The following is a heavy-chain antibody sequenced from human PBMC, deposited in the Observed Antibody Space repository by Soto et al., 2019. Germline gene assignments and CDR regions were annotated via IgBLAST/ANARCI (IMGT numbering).Heavy chain of an antibody. J-gene: IGHJ4*02. CDR3: VRGPPDYTTSGYVGDF. CDR2: NNNGGSGT. Sequence: EVQLVESGGGLVQPGGSLRLSCAASGFTFSSYWMHWVRQAPGKGLVWVARNNNGGSGTTYADSVKGRFTISRDNAKNTLYLQMNSLRVEDTALYYCVRGPPDYTTSGYVGDFWGQGTLVTVSS. CDR1: GFTFSSYW. D-gene: IGHD6-13*01. V-gene: IGHV3-74*01.